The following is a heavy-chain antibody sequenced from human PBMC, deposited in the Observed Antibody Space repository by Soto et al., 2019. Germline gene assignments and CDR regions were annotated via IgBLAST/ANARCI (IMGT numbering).Heavy chain of an antibody. Sequence: KPSETLSLTCTVSGGSIRSSNYYWAWVRQPPGKGLEWIANIYYSGDTYFHPSPRSRLTVSVDTSKNQFSLKLSSLTAADTAMYYCASLQVPGNFDYWGQGTLVTVSS. J-gene: IGHJ4*02. CDR2: IYYSGDT. CDR3: ASLQVPGNFDY. V-gene: IGHV4-39*01. CDR1: GGSIRSSNYY. D-gene: IGHD6-13*01.